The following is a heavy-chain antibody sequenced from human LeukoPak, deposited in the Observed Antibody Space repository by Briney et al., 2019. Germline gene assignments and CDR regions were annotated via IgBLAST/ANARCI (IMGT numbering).Heavy chain of an antibody. D-gene: IGHD6-19*01. CDR2: IRYDGSDK. Sequence: GGSLRLSCAASGFTFSSYGMHWVRQAPGKGLEWVAFIRYDGSDKYYADSVKGRFILSRDNSRNTLSLEMNSLRAEDTAVYYCAKDHRYSIGCPDHWGQGTLVTVSS. CDR1: GFTFSSYG. V-gene: IGHV3-30*02. J-gene: IGHJ5*02. CDR3: AKDHRYSIGCPDH.